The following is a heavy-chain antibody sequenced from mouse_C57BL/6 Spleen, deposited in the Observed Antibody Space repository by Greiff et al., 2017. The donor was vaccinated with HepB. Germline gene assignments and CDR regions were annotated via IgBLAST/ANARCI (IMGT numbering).Heavy chain of an antibody. V-gene: IGHV1-15*01. CDR1: GYTFTDYE. Sequence: VKLMESGAELVRPGASVTLSCKASGYTFTDYEMHWVKQTPVHGLEWIGAIDPETGGTAYNQKFKGKAILTADKSSSTAYMELLSLTSEDSAVYYCTRRSYYGPFDYWGQGTTLTVSS. J-gene: IGHJ2*01. CDR2: IDPETGGT. CDR3: TRRSYYGPFDY. D-gene: IGHD1-1*01.